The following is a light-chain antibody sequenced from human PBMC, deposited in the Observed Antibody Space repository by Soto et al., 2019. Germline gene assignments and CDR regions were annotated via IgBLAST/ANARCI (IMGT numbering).Light chain of an antibody. CDR1: SSNVGHNS. Sequence: QSVLPQPPSVSAALGQEVTISCSGSSSNVGHNSVSWYQQLPGTAPKLLIYDDNKRPSGIPARFSGSKSGSSATLGITGLQTGDEADYYCGAWDDMLTVYVFGSGTKVTVL. V-gene: IGLV1-51*01. J-gene: IGLJ1*01. CDR3: GAWDDMLTVYV. CDR2: DDN.